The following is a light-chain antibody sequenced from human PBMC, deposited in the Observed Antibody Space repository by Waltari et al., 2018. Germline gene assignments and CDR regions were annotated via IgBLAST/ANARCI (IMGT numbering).Light chain of an antibody. CDR3: SSYTSIKTLA. V-gene: IGLV2-14*01. Sequence: QPALTQPAPMPGSPGQSITISSTGTTGDVVVYNYVSWYQQYPGKAPKPMIFDLSNRPSGVSNRFSGSKSGNTASLTISGLQPEDEADYYCSSYTSIKTLAFGGGTKLTVL. J-gene: IGLJ2*01. CDR1: TGDVVVYNY. CDR2: DLS.